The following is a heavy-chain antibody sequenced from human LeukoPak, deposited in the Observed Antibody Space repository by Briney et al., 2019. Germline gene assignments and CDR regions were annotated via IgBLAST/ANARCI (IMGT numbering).Heavy chain of an antibody. Sequence: SQTLSLTCAISGDSVSSSSDAWNWIRQSPSRGLEWLGRTYYRSNDYAVSVKTRMTINVDTSKNQVSLQLSSVTAADTAVYYCARFRSSWYLMNYYYGMDVWGQGTAVTVSS. CDR2: TYYRSN. CDR1: GDSVSSSSDA. D-gene: IGHD6-13*01. J-gene: IGHJ6*02. CDR3: ARFRSSWYLMNYYYGMDV. V-gene: IGHV6-1*01.